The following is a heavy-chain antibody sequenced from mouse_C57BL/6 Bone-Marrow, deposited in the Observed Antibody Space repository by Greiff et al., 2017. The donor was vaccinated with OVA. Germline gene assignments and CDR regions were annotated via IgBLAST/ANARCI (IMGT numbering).Heavy chain of an antibody. V-gene: IGHV1-69*01. J-gene: IGHJ3*01. CDR1: GYTFTSYW. Sequence: QQSCKASGYTFTSYWMHWVKQRPGQGLEWIGEIDPSDSYTNYNQKFKGKSTLTVDKSSSTAYMQLSSLTSEDSAVYYCARWDWACAYWGQGTLVTVSA. D-gene: IGHD4-1*01. CDR3: ARWDWACAY. CDR2: IDPSDSYT.